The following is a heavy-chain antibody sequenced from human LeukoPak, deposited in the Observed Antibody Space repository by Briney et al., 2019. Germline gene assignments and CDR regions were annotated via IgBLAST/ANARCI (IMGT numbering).Heavy chain of an antibody. D-gene: IGHD6-13*01. J-gene: IGHJ5*02. V-gene: IGHV4-59*08. CDR2: IYYSGST. Sequence: SETLSLTCTVSGGSISSYYWSWIRQPPGKGLEWIGYIYYSGSTNYNPSLKSRVTISVDPSKNQFSLKLSSVTAADTAVYYCARQFTAGRNWFDPWGQGTLVTVSS. CDR1: GGSISSYY. CDR3: ARQFTAGRNWFDP.